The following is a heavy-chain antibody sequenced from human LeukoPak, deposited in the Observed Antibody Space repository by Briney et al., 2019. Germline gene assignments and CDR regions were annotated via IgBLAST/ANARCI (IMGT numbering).Heavy chain of an antibody. J-gene: IGHJ3*02. CDR3: ARPGDSSGYYFGAFDI. CDR1: GGSINSYY. D-gene: IGHD3-22*01. Sequence: SETLSLTCTVSGGSINSYYWSWIRQAAGKGLAWTGRIDAIGSTNYNASLKSRVSMSVDTSRNQFSLKLHSVTAADTAVYYCARPGDSSGYYFGAFDIWGQGTMVTVSS. CDR2: IDAIGST. V-gene: IGHV4-4*07.